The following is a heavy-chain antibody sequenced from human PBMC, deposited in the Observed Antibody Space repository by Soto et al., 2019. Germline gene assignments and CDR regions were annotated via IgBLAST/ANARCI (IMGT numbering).Heavy chain of an antibody. V-gene: IGHV5-51*01. D-gene: IGHD2-8*01. Sequence: PXDSLTISCKGSAYTFTNFWIGLVRQVPGKGLEWMGIIYPGDSDTRYSPSFQGQVTFSADKSISTAYVQWSSLKASDTAIYYCARLSTGFCTKTTCQHYFGMDVWGQGTTVTVSS. J-gene: IGHJ6*02. CDR3: ARLSTGFCTKTTCQHYFGMDV. CDR2: IYPGDSDT. CDR1: AYTFTNFW.